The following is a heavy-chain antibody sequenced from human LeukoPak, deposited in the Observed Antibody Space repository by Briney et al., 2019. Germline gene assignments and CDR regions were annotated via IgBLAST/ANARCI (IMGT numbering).Heavy chain of an antibody. J-gene: IGHJ6*03. CDR3: ARVFDSGSQAYFYYMDV. D-gene: IGHD3-10*01. CDR1: GGSISSSSYY. CDR2: IYYSGST. Sequence: PSETLSLTCTVSGGSISSSSYYWGWIRQPPGKGLEWIGSIYYSGSTYYNPSLKSRVTISVDTSKNQFSLKVSSVTAADTAAYYCARVFDSGSQAYFYYMDVWGKGTTVTISS. V-gene: IGHV4-39*07.